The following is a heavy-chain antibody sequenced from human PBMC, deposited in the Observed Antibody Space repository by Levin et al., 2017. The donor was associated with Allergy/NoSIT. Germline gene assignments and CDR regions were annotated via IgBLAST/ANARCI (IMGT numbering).Heavy chain of an antibody. J-gene: IGHJ4*02. D-gene: IGHD6-13*01. Sequence: SVKVSCKASGGTFSSYAISWVRQAPGQGLEWMGGIIPIFGTANYAQKFQGRVTITADESTSTAYMELSSLRSEDTAVYYCARAASGYSSSWAPYYFDYWGQGTLVTVSS. CDR3: ARAASGYSSSWAPYYFDY. V-gene: IGHV1-69*13. CDR2: IIPIFGTA. CDR1: GGTFSSYA.